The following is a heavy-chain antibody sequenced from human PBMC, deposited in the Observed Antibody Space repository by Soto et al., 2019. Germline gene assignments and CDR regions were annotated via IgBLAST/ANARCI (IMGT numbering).Heavy chain of an antibody. CDR1: GDTFTSYA. J-gene: IGHJ3*02. Sequence: ASVKVSCKASGDTFTSYAMHWVRQAPGQRLEWMGWINAGNGNTKYSQKFQGRVTITRDTSASTAYMELSSLRSEDTAVYYCARNILSETMIVVVIILEIWGQGTMVTVAS. D-gene: IGHD3-22*01. V-gene: IGHV1-3*01. CDR2: INAGNGNT. CDR3: ARNILSETMIVVVIILEI.